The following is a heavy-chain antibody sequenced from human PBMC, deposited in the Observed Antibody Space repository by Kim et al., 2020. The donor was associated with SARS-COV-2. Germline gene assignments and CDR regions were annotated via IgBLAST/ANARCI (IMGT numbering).Heavy chain of an antibody. CDR2: IRNNGGST. D-gene: IGHD3-22*01. CDR1: GFTFSDYS. J-gene: IGHJ3*02. CDR3: ARGFLLLDAFDI. Sequence: GGSLRLSCVASGFTFSDYSMHWVRQAPGKGLEYVSGIRNNGGSTYYANSVKGKFTISRDNSKNTLYLQMGSLRAEDMAVYYCARGFLLLDAFDIWAQGT. V-gene: IGHV3-64*01.